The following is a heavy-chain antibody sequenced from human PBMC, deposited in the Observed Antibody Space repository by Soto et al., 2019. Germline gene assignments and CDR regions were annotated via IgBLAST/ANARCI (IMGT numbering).Heavy chain of an antibody. J-gene: IGHJ3*02. Sequence: QVHLVESGGGVVQPGRSLRLSCAASGFTFSNYGMHWVRQAPGKGLEWLAVMSFDGSNEYYADSVQGRLNISRDNSKNTLYLQMTSLRTEDTAVYHCAKDAAVAFDIWGQGTMVTVSS. V-gene: IGHV3-30*18. CDR2: MSFDGSNE. CDR1: GFTFSNYG. D-gene: IGHD2-15*01. CDR3: AKDAAVAFDI.